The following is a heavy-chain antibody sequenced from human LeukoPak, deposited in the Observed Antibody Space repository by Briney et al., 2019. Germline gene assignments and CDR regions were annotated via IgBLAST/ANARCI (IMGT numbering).Heavy chain of an antibody. J-gene: IGHJ4*02. CDR1: GGSISSYY. CDR2: IYYSGST. CDR3: ARQPGYSSSWNFDY. Sequence: SETLSLTCTVSGGSISSYYWSWIRQPPGKGLEWIGYIYYSGSTNYNPSLKSRVTMSVDTSKNQFSLKLSSVTAADTAVYYCARQPGYSSSWNFDYWGQGTLVTVSS. V-gene: IGHV4-59*12. D-gene: IGHD6-13*01.